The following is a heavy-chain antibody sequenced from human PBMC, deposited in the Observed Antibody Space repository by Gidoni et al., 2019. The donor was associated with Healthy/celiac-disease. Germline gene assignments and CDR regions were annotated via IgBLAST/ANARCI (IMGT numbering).Heavy chain of an antibody. Sequence: QVQLVESGGGLVKPGGSLRLSCAASGFTFSDYYMSWIRQAPGKGLELVSYISSSSSYTNYADSVKGRFTISRDNAKNSLYLQMNSLRAEDTAVYYCARTLYCSGGSCYSYFDYWGQGTLVTVSS. V-gene: IGHV3-11*05. D-gene: IGHD2-15*01. CDR1: GFTFSDYY. CDR3: ARTLYCSGGSCYSYFDY. CDR2: ISSSSSYT. J-gene: IGHJ4*02.